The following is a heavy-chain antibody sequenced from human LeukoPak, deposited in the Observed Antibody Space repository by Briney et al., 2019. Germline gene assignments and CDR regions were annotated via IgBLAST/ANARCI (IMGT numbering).Heavy chain of an antibody. CDR1: GGSISSYY. J-gene: IGHJ3*02. CDR3: ARVPHYYGSGSYSYQDAFDI. CDR2: IYTSGST. V-gene: IGHV4-4*07. Sequence: SGTLSLTCTVSGGSISSYYLSWIRQPAGKGLEWIGRIYTSGSTNYNPSLKSRVTMSVDTSKNQFSLKLSSVTAADTAVYYCARVPHYYGSGSYSYQDAFDIWGQGTMVTVSS. D-gene: IGHD3-10*01.